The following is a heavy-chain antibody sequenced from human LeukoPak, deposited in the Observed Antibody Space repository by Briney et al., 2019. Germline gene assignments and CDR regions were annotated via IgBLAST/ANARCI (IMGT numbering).Heavy chain of an antibody. CDR2: INPNSGGT. CDR1: GYTFTGYY. V-gene: IGHV1-2*02. CDR3: ARDGQQLTPFDY. Sequence: ASVNVSCTASGYTFTGYYMHWVRQAPGQGLEWMGWINPNSGGTNYAQKFQGRVTMTRDTSISTAYMELSRLRSDDTAVYYCARDGQQLTPFDYWGQGTLVTVSS. J-gene: IGHJ4*02. D-gene: IGHD6-13*01.